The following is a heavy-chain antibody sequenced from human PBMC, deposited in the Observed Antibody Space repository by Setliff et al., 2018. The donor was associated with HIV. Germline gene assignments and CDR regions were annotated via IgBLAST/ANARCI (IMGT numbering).Heavy chain of an antibody. J-gene: IGHJ4*02. V-gene: IGHV1-18*01. CDR3: ARVRMTPYWKSSGPLKD. D-gene: IGHD3-22*01. CDR2: ISAYNGNT. Sequence: RASVKVSCKASGYTFTSYGISWVRQAPGQGLEWMGWISAYNGNTNYAQKLQGRVTMTTDTSTSTAYMELRSLRSDDTAVYYCARVRMTPYWKSSGPLKDWGQGTLVTVSS. CDR1: GYTFTSYG.